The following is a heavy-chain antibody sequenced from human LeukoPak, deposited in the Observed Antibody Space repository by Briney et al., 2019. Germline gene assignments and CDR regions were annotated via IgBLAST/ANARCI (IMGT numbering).Heavy chain of an antibody. V-gene: IGHV3-21*01. CDR3: ARGATMTTVTTSFDY. J-gene: IGHJ4*02. CDR1: GFTFSSYS. D-gene: IGHD4-17*01. CDR2: ISSSSSYI. Sequence: GGSLRLSCAASGFTFSSYSMNWVRQAPGEGLEWVSSISSSSSYIYYADSVKGRFTISRDNAKNSLYLQMNSLRAEDTAVYYCARGATMTTVTTSFDYWGQGTLVTVSS.